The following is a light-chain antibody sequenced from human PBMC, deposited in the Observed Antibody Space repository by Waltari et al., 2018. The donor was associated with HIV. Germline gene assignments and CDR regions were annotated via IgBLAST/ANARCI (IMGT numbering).Light chain of an antibody. CDR1: SSNIRSNT. V-gene: IGLV1-44*01. J-gene: IGLJ2*01. CDR3: AAWDDSLNGPYVV. Sequence: QSVLTPPPSASGTPGQRLTISCSVSSSNIRSNTLTWYQQLPGTAPNLLIYSNNQRPSGVPDRFSGSKSGTSASLAISWLQSEDEADYYCAAWDDSLNGPYVVFGGGTKLTVL. CDR2: SNN.